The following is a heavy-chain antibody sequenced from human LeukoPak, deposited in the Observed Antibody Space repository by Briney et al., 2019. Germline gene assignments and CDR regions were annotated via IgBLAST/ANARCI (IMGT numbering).Heavy chain of an antibody. V-gene: IGHV1-2*02. CDR2: INPNSGGT. CDR1: GYTFTVYY. J-gene: IGHJ5*02. CDR3: AKNYYGSGRRQNWFDP. D-gene: IGHD3-10*01. Sequence: ASVKVSCKASGYTFTVYYMHWVRQAPGQGLEWMGWINPNSGGTNYAQKFQGRVTMTRDTSISTAYMELSRLRSDDTAVYYCAKNYYGSGRRQNWFDPWGQGTLVTVSS.